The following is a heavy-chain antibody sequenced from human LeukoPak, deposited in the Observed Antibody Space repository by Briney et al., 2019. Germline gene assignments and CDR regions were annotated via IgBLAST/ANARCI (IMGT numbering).Heavy chain of an antibody. CDR1: GYTFTDYY. D-gene: IGHD1-7*01. Sequence: ASVKVSCKASGYTFTDYYMHWVQQAPGKGLEWMGRVDPEDGETIYAEKFQGRVTITADTSTDTAYMELSSLRSEDTAVYYCATLYWNYVNWFDPWAREPWSPSPQ. CDR3: ATLYWNYVNWFDP. CDR2: VDPEDGET. V-gene: IGHV1-69-2*01. J-gene: IGHJ5*02.